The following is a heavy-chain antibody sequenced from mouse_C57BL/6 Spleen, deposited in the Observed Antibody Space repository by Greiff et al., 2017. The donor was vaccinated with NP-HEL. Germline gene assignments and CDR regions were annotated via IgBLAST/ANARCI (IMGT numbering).Heavy chain of an antibody. Sequence: QVQLQQSGAELVRPGASVTLSCKASGYTFTDYEMHWVKQTPVHGLEWIGAIDPETGGTAYNQKFKGKAILTADKSSSTAYMELRSLTSEDSAVYYCTRSEYGNYPYYFDYWGQGTTLTVSS. V-gene: IGHV1-15*01. CDR1: GYTFTDYE. J-gene: IGHJ2*01. D-gene: IGHD2-10*02. CDR3: TRSEYGNYPYYFDY. CDR2: IDPETGGT.